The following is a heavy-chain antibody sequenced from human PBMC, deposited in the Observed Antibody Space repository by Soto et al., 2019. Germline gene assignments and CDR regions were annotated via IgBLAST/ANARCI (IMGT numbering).Heavy chain of an antibody. CDR3: TRRSAGHGIVDY. CDR2: IRSKANSYAT. V-gene: IGHV3-73*01. Sequence: EVQLVESGGGLVQPGGSLKLSCAASGFTLSGSAMHWVRQASGKGLEWVGRIRSKANSYATAYAASVKGRFTISRDDSKNTAYLQMNSLKTEDTAVYYCTRRSAGHGIVDYWGQGTLVTVSS. CDR1: GFTLSGSA. J-gene: IGHJ4*01. D-gene: IGHD2-21*01.